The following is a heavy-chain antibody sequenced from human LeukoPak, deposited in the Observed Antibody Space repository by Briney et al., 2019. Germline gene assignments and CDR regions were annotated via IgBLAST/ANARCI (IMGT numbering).Heavy chain of an antibody. J-gene: IGHJ4*02. CDR1: KFPFSSNW. D-gene: IGHD5-18*01. CDR2: IKQDGSEK. V-gene: IGHV3-7*03. CDR3: ARGPYTPMVTFFNY. Sequence: GGSLSLSCEASKFPFSSNWIPWVRQAPGKGLEWVANIKQDGSEKFYVDSVKGRFTISRDNAENSLYLQMNSLRAEDTAVYYCARGPYTPMVTFFNYWGRGTLVTVSS.